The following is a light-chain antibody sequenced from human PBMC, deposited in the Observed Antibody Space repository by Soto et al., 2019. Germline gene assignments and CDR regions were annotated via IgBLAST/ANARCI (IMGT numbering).Light chain of an antibody. Sequence: QSVLTQPASVSGSPGQSITISCTGTSGDVGGYNYVSWYQQHPGKAPKLMIYDVSNRPSGVSNRFSGAKSGNTASLPISGLQAEDEADYYCRSYTSSSTYVVFGGGTQLTVL. CDR2: DVS. CDR1: SGDVGGYNY. V-gene: IGLV2-14*01. J-gene: IGLJ2*01. CDR3: RSYTSSSTYVV.